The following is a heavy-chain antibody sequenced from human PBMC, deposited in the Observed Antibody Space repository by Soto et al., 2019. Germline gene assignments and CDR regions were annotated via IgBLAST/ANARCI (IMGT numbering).Heavy chain of an antibody. CDR2: IDTSGNT. CDR3: ARYSSDWFQTEGMDV. J-gene: IGHJ6*02. V-gene: IGHV4-4*07. CDR1: GGSTSTYY. D-gene: IGHD6-13*01. Sequence: SETLSLTCTVSGGSTSTYYWSWIRQPAGKGLEWIGRIDTSGNTNYNPSLKSRVTMSVDTSKKQFSLKLTSVTAADTAVYYCARYSSDWFQTEGMDVWGLGTTVTVSS.